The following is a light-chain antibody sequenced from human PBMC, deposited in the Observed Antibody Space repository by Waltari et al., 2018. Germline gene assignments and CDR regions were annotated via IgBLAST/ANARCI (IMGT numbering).Light chain of an antibody. V-gene: IGKV3-15*01. CDR2: DAS. J-gene: IGKJ2*01. CDR3: QQYQNWPQT. Sequence: EIVVTQSPATLSVSPGEGATLSCRASETIKTNLAWYQQKPGQAPRLLIYDASTRATGIPARFSGSGSGTEFTLTISSLQSEDSAVYYCQQYQNWPQTFGQGTKLQIK. CDR1: ETIKTN.